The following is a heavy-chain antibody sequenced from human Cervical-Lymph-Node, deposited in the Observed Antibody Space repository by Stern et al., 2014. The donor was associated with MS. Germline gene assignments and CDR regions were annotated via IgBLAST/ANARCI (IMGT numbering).Heavy chain of an antibody. CDR3: VRRRDSAGYDTFDL. CDR1: GYTFSNFW. J-gene: IGHJ3*01. CDR2: IYPADSDP. D-gene: IGHD3-22*01. Sequence: VQLVQSGAEVKKPGESLKISCRTSGYTFSNFWIGWVRQMPGKGLEGMGVIYPADSDPTYSPSFQGQVTISADESISTAYLQWRSLKASDTAMYYCVRRRDSAGYDTFDLWGQGTMLIVSS. V-gene: IGHV5-51*01.